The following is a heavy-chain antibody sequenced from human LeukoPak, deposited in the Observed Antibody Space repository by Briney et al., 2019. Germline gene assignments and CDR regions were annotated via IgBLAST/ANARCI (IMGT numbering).Heavy chain of an antibody. J-gene: IGHJ6*03. CDR1: GGSISSYY. V-gene: IGHV4-4*07. D-gene: IGHD2-2*01. CDR2: IYTSGST. Sequence: SETLSLTCTVSGGSISSYYWSWIRQPAGKGLEWIGRIYTSGSTNYNPSLKSRVTMSVDTSKNQFSLKLSSVTAADTGVYYCARDCSSTSCYGYYYYYMDVWGKGTTVTVSS. CDR3: ARDCSSTSCYGYYYYYMDV.